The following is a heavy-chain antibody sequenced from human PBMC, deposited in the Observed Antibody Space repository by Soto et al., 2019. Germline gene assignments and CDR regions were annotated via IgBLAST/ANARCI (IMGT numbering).Heavy chain of an antibody. Sequence: PGGSLRLSCAASGFTFSSYAMHWVRQAPGKGLEYVSAISSNGGSTYYANSVKGRFTISRDNSKNTLYLQMGSLRAEDMAVYYCARRNYGDKDASDIWGQGTMVTVSS. J-gene: IGHJ3*02. CDR3: ARRNYGDKDASDI. CDR2: ISSNGGST. V-gene: IGHV3-64*01. CDR1: GFTFSSYA. D-gene: IGHD4-17*01.